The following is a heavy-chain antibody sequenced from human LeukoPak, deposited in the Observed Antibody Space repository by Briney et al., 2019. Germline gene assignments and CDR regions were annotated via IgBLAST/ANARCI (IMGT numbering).Heavy chain of an antibody. CDR3: ARLGGYNFGY. CDR1: GFVFSTYS. D-gene: IGHD5-24*01. CDR2: INHSGST. J-gene: IGHJ4*02. V-gene: IGHV4-34*01. Sequence: GSLRLSCTASGFVFSTYSMNWVRQPPGKGLEWIGEINHSGSTNYNPSLKSRVTISVDTSKNQFSLKLSSVTAADTAVYYCARLGGYNFGYWGQGTLVTVSS.